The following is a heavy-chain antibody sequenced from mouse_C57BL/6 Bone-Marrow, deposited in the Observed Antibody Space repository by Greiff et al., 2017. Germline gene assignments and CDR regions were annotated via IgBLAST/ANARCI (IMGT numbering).Heavy chain of an antibody. CDR2: IYPNNGST. V-gene: IGHV1-78*01. CDR1: GYTFTDYT. J-gene: IGHJ1*03. Sequence: VQLQQSDAELVKPGASVKISCKASGYTFTDYTIHWMKQRPEQSLEWIGYIYPNNGSTKYNEKFKGKDTLTADKSSSTAYMQLSSLTSEDSAVYFCAISMAHDWYFDVWGTGTTVTVSS. CDR3: AISMAHDWYFDV.